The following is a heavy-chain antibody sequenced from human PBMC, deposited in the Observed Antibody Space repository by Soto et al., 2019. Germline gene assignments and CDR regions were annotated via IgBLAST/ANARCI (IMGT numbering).Heavy chain of an antibody. J-gene: IGHJ4*02. CDR1: GGSISSGGYY. CDR3: ARVYYDSRGYFAFDY. CDR2: INYSGST. V-gene: IGHV4-31*03. Sequence: QVQLQESGPGLVKTSQTLSLTCTVSGGSISSGGYYWSWIRQHPGKGLEWIGYINYSGSTYYNPSLKRRVTISVDTSKNQFSLKLSSVTAADTAVYYCARVYYDSRGYFAFDYWGQGTLVTVSS. D-gene: IGHD3-22*01.